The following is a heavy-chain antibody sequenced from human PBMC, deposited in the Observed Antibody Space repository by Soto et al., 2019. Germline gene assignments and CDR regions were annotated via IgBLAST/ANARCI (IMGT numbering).Heavy chain of an antibody. V-gene: IGHV3-30*18. Sequence: PWGSLRLSCAASGFTFSSYGMHWVRQAPGKGLEWVAVISYDGSNKYYADSVKGRFTISRDNSKNTLYLQMNSLRAEDTAVYYCAKGGRHSGYDFWGQGTLVTVPQ. D-gene: IGHD5-12*01. CDR3: AKGGRHSGYDF. CDR2: ISYDGSNK. J-gene: IGHJ4*02. CDR1: GFTFSSYG.